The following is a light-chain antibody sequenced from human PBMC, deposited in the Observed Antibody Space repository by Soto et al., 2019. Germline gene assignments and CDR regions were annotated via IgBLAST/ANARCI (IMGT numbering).Light chain of an antibody. J-gene: IGKJ4*01. Sequence: EIVMTQSPATLSVSPGERATLSCRASQSVSNNVAWYQQKPGQAPRLLIYHAATRATGIPARFSGSGSGTEVTLTISSLQSEDFAVYYCQQDNEWPRTFGGGTKVEIK. CDR2: HAA. CDR3: QQDNEWPRT. V-gene: IGKV3-15*01. CDR1: QSVSNN.